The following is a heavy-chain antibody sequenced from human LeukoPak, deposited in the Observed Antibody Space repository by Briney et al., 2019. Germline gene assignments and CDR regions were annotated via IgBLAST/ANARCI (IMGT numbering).Heavy chain of an antibody. J-gene: IGHJ6*04. CDR2: ISYDGSSI. Sequence: GGSLRLSCAASGFTFSSYAINWVRQTPGKGLEWVAVISYDGSSIYYADSVKGRLTISRDNSKNTLYLQMNSLRPEDTAVFYCTRDAYGMDVWGKGTTVTVSS. CDR3: TRDAYGMDV. CDR1: GFTFSSYA. V-gene: IGHV3-30*04.